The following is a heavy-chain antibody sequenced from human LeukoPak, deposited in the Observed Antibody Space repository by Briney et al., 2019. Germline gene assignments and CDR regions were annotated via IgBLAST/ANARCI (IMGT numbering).Heavy chain of an antibody. CDR2: INHSGST. Sequence: SETLSLTCAVYGGSFSGYYWSWIRQPPGKGLEWIGEINHSGSTNYNPSLKSRVTISVDTSKNQFSLKLSSVTAADTAVYYCARGATSRSYYYYYYGMDVWGQGTTVTVSS. J-gene: IGHJ6*02. CDR1: GGSFSGYY. V-gene: IGHV4-34*01. CDR3: ARGATSRSYYYYYYGMDV.